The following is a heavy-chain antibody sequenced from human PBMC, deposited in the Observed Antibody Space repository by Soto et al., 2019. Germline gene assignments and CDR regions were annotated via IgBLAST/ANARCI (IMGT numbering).Heavy chain of an antibody. CDR3: ARGRSSGWYGGNDY. Sequence: QVQLQESGPGLVAPSETLSLTCTVSGGSISDYYWSWIRQSPGKGLEWIGYIHSSGNTKYTPSLKGRVTISVDKSKKQFSLKLSSVTAADTAVYYCARGRSSGWYGGNDYWGQGTLVTVSS. D-gene: IGHD6-19*01. V-gene: IGHV4-59*08. CDR1: GGSISDYY. J-gene: IGHJ4*02. CDR2: IHSSGNT.